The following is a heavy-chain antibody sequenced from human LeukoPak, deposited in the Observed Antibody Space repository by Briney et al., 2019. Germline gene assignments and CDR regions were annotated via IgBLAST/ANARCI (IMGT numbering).Heavy chain of an antibody. V-gene: IGHV4-59*08. CDR1: GGSISSYY. CDR3: ASTLLWFGEPYYYYGMDV. J-gene: IGHJ6*02. CDR2: IYYSGST. D-gene: IGHD3-10*01. Sequence: SETLSLTCTVSGGSISSYYWSWIRQPPGKGLEWIGYIYYSGSTNYNPSLKSRVTISVDTSKNQFSLKLSSVTAADTAVYYCASTLLWFGEPYYYYGMDVWGQGTTVTVSS.